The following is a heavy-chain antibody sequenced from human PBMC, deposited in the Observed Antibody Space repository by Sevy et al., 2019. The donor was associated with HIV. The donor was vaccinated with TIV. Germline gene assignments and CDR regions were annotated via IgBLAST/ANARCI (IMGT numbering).Heavy chain of an antibody. CDR1: GFPVSSNY. J-gene: IGHJ4*02. D-gene: IGHD5-18*01. V-gene: IGHV3-66*01. CDR2: IYSDGST. Sequence: GGSLRLSCAASGFPVSSNYMSWVRQAPGKGPEWVSVIYSDGSTYHADSVKGRFTISRDNSKNTLYLQMNSLRVEDTAVYYCARGKSGYGYGLDYWGQGTLVTVSS. CDR3: ARGKSGYGYGLDY.